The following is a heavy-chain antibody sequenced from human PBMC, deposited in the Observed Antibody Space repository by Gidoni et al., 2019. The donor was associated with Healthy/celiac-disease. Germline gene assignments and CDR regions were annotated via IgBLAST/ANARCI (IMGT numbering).Heavy chain of an antibody. CDR2: FDPDDGET. J-gene: IGHJ4*02. V-gene: IGHV1-24*01. Sequence: QVQLVQSGAEVKKPGASVTVPCKVSAYTLTDLSMHWVRQAPGKGLEWMGGFDPDDGETIYAQKFQGTVTMTEDTSTDTAYLELSSLRSDDTAVYYCATLRSSGWYDYWGQGTLVTVSS. D-gene: IGHD6-19*01. CDR1: AYTLTDLS. CDR3: ATLRSSGWYDY.